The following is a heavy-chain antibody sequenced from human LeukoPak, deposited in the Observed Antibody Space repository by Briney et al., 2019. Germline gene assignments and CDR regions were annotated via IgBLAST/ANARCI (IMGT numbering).Heavy chain of an antibody. J-gene: IGHJ4*02. CDR2: IIPIFGTA. CDR1: GGAFSSYA. V-gene: IGHV1-69*05. D-gene: IGHD5-24*01. Sequence: SVKVSCKASGGAFSSYAISWVRQAPGQGLEWMGGIIPIFGTANYAQKFQGRVTITTDESTSTAYMELSSLRSEDTAVYYCASHRDGYKIWGPYYYFAYWGQGTLVSVSS. CDR3: ASHRDGYKIWGPYYYFAY.